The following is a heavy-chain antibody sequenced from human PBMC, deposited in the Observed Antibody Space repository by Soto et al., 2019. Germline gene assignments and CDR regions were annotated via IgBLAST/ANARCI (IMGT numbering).Heavy chain of an antibody. CDR2: IKQDGSEK. CDR3: ARDHGSGSPYYDGMDV. J-gene: IGHJ6*02. V-gene: IGHV3-7*01. D-gene: IGHD3-10*01. CDR1: GFTFSSYW. Sequence: GGSLRLSCAASGFTFSSYWMSWVRQAPGKGLEWVANIKQDGSEKYYVDSVKGRFTISRDNAKNSLYLQMNSLRAEDTAVYYCARDHGSGSPYYDGMDVWGQGTTVTVSS.